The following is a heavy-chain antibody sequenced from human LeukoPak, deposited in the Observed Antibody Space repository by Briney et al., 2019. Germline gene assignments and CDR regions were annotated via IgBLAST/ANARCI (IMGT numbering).Heavy chain of an antibody. D-gene: IGHD1-1*01. Sequence: PGGSLRLSCAASGFTFSNYWMTWVRQAPGKGLEWVANIKQGGSEKYYVDSVKGRFTISRDNAKNSLYLQMNSLRAEDTAVYYCVSGTGAHGYWGQGTLVTVSS. CDR3: VSGTGAHGY. CDR2: IKQGGSEK. V-gene: IGHV3-7*03. J-gene: IGHJ4*02. CDR1: GFTFSNYW.